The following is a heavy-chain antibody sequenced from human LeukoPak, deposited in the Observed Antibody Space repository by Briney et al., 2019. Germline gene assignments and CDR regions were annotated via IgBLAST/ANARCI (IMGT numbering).Heavy chain of an antibody. Sequence: ASVKVSCKASVYSFTSYDMNWVRQATGHRLEWTGGMNPNRVNTGYAQKSHPRDPMTRNTSISTDYMELSSLRSDDTAVYYCARGYCSGGSCYSPAGYWGQGTLVTVSS. V-gene: IGHV1-8*01. CDR3: ARGYCSGGSCYSPAGY. CDR2: MNPNRVNT. D-gene: IGHD2-15*01. CDR1: VYSFTSYD. J-gene: IGHJ4*02.